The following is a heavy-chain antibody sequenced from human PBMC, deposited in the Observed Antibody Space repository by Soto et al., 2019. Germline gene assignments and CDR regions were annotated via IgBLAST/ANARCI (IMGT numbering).Heavy chain of an antibody. V-gene: IGHV3-64D*06. CDR3: VESSRRAITGSRGMDV. J-gene: IGHJ6*02. Sequence: GGSLGVSYSASGFTFSSFAMHGIRQEQGKGVEYISASTNNGGATYYADSVKDRFTISRDNSNNMLYLQMNSLRTEDFAVYYCVESSRRAITGSRGMDVWRQGTTVTDS. D-gene: IGHD1-26*01. CDR1: GFTFSSFA. CDR2: STNNGGAT.